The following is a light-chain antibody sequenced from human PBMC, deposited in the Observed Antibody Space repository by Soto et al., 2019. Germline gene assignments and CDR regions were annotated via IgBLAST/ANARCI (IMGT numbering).Light chain of an antibody. Sequence: EIVLTQSPATLSLSPGERATLSCRASQSVSSYLAWYQQKPGQAPRLLIYDASNRATGVPARFSGSGSVTDFTLTISSLEPEDFAVYCCQQRSSWPLTFGGGTKVEIK. V-gene: IGKV3-11*01. CDR2: DAS. CDR3: QQRSSWPLT. J-gene: IGKJ4*01. CDR1: QSVSSY.